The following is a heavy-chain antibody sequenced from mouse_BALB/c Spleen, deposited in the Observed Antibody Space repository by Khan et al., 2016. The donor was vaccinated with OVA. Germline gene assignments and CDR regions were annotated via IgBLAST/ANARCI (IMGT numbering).Heavy chain of an antibody. CDR3: TRGGYGSPFAY. Sequence: QVQLQQSGPELVRPGVSVKMSCTASGYTFTSFWIHWVKQRPGQGLDWIGMIDPSKSETRLNQKFRDKATLNVDKSSDTAYMQLTRLTSEDSAVYFCTRGGYGSPFAYWGQGTLVTVSA. D-gene: IGHD1-1*01. V-gene: IGHV1S127*01. J-gene: IGHJ3*01. CDR1: GYTFTSFW. CDR2: IDPSKSET.